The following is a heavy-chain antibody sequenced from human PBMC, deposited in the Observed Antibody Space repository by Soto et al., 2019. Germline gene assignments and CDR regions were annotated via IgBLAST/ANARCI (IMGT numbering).Heavy chain of an antibody. Sequence: PSATLSLTCGLSGDSISTPTWWPWVLQPPGEGLDWIGEIYHSGSTNYTPSLKSRVTISLDKSKNQFYLRLRSLTAADTAIYYCARNEDYSPFDYWGQGILVTVSS. CDR2: IYHSGST. V-gene: IGHV4-4*02. CDR1: GDSISTPTW. D-gene: IGHD2-15*01. J-gene: IGHJ4*02. CDR3: ARNEDYSPFDY.